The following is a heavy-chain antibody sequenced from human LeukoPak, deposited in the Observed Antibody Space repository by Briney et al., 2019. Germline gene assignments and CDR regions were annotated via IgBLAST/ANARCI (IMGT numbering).Heavy chain of an antibody. CDR1: GGTFSSYA. D-gene: IGHD2-2*01. CDR2: IIPIFGTA. Sequence: SVKVSCKASGGTFSSYAISWVRQAPGQGLEWMGGIIPIFGTANYAQKFQGRVTITADESTSTAYMELSSLRSEDTAVYYCARGVGYCSSTSCYAYNWFDPWGQGTLVTVSS. J-gene: IGHJ5*02. CDR3: ARGVGYCSSTSCYAYNWFDP. V-gene: IGHV1-69*13.